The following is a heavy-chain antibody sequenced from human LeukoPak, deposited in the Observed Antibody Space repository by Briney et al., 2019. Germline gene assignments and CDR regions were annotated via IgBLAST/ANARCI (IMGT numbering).Heavy chain of an antibody. CDR1: GGSISSYY. CDR2: ISTSGSA. CDR3: ARHVYGKGMYV. Sequence: SETLSLTCTVSGGSISSYYWSWIRQSAGKGLEWIGRISTSGSASYNPSLKSRLTMSVDTSNNQFSLTLSSVTAADTAVYYCARHVYGKGMYVWGKGTTVTVSS. J-gene: IGHJ6*04. D-gene: IGHD4-17*01. V-gene: IGHV4-4*07.